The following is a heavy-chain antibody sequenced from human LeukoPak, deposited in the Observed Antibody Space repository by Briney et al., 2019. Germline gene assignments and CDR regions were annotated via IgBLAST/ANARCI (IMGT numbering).Heavy chain of an antibody. CDR1: VGSISGSSYS. CDR3: ARLVPEATSRDFDY. J-gene: IGHJ4*02. V-gene: IGHV4-39*01. CDR2: INFSGRT. D-gene: IGHD5-24*01. Sequence: SETLSLTCTVSVGSISGSSYSWGWIRQPPGKGLECIGNINFSGRTYYNPSLKSRVTISVDTSKNQFSLKLNSVTAADTAIYHSARLVPEATSRDFDYWGQGALVTVSS.